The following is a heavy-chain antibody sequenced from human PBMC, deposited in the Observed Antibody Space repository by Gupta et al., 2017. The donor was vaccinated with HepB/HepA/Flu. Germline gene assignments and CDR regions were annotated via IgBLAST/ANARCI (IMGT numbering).Heavy chain of an antibody. J-gene: IGHJ4*02. CDR2: LSSDAVNT. CDR1: GFTFSSYA. Sequence: EVQLLASGGGLVQAGGSLRLSCVASGFTFSSYAMTWVRQAPGKGLEWVSSLSSDAVNTYQPDSVKGRFTISRDNSKNTVSLQMNSLRAEDTAIYYCARSHWYPDRGTYRRYYFDYWGQGILVTVSS. D-gene: IGHD3-16*02. V-gene: IGHV3-23*01. CDR3: ARSHWYPDRGTYRRYYFDY.